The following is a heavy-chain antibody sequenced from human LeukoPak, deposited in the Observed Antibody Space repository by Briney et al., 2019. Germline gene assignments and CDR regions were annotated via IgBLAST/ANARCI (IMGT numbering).Heavy chain of an antibody. D-gene: IGHD5-18*01. V-gene: IGHV3-30-3*01. CDR1: GFTFSSYA. J-gene: IGHJ3*02. CDR3: AREVGYSYAFDI. CDR2: ISYDGSNK. Sequence: GGSLRLSCAASGFTFSSYAMHWVRQAPGKGLERVAVISYDGSNKYYADSVKGRFTISRDNSKNTLYLQMNSLRAEDTAVYYCAREVGYSYAFDIWGQGTMVTVSS.